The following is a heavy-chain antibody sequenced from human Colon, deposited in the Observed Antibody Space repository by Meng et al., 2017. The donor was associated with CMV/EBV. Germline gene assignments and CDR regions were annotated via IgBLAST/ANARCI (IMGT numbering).Heavy chain of an antibody. CDR1: GYTFTSYY. CDR2: INPNGGIT. J-gene: IGHJ3*02. V-gene: IGHV1-2*06. CDR3: VSQGVLTTTNAFDI. Sequence: ASVKVSCKASGYTFTSYYMHWVRQAPGQGFEWMGRINPNGGITDYAQNFQGRVTMTRDTSTTTAYMELNSLLSDDTAVYYCVSQGVLTTTNAFDIWGQGTMVTVSS. D-gene: IGHD1-1*01.